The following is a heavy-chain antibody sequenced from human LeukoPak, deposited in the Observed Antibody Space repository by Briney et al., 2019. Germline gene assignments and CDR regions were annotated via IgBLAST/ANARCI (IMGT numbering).Heavy chain of an antibody. CDR1: GGTFSSYA. V-gene: IGHV1-69*13. CDR2: IIPIFGTA. Sequence: ASVNVSCKASGGTFSSYAISWVRQAPGQGLEWMGGIIPIFGTANYAQKFQGRVTITADESTSTAYMELSSLRSEDTAVYYCARDHGSSGYYHPDPDLGFDYWGQGTLVTVFS. D-gene: IGHD3-22*01. J-gene: IGHJ4*02. CDR3: ARDHGSSGYYHPDPDLGFDY.